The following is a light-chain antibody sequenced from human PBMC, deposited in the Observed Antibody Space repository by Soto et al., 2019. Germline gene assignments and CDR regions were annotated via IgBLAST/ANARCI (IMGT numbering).Light chain of an antibody. V-gene: IGLV2-8*01. CDR1: DSDIGAYNY. CDR3: SSYAGSPWL. Sequence: QSVLTQPPSASGSPGQSVTISCTGTDSDIGAYNYVSWYQQYPGKAPKLMIYEVTKRPSGVPDRISGSKSGNTASLTISGLQTEDEADYYCSSYAGSPWLFGGGTKVTVL. J-gene: IGLJ3*02. CDR2: EVT.